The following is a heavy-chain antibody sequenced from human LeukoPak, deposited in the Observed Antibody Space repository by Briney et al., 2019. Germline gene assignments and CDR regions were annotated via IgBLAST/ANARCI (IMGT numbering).Heavy chain of an antibody. Sequence: PGGSLRLSCAASGFIFSSYEMNWVRQAPGKGLEWVSYISSTGSTIYYADSVKGRFTISRDNAKNSLYLQMNSLRAEDTAVYYCARDLLGMDVWGQGTTVTVSS. CDR2: ISSTGSTI. V-gene: IGHV3-48*03. J-gene: IGHJ6*02. CDR1: GFIFSSYE. CDR3: ARDLLGMDV.